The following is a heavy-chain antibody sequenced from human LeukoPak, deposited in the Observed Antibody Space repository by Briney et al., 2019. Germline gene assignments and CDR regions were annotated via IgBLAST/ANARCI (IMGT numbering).Heavy chain of an antibody. V-gene: IGHV4-59*01. J-gene: IGHJ3*02. CDR3: ARGLVSASDDAFDI. Sequence: SETLPLTCSVSRASIRCYFWSWMGQSPGKGLEWIGYVYNNDITTYNPSVKGRFTILIDRSKSQLSLKLRSVTAEDTAVYYCARGLVSASDDAFDIWGPGTMVTVSS. D-gene: IGHD5/OR15-5a*01. CDR1: RASIRCYF. CDR2: VYNNDIT.